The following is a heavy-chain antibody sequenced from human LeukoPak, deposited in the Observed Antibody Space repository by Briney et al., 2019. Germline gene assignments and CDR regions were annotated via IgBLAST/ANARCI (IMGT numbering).Heavy chain of an antibody. J-gene: IGHJ4*02. CDR3: ARVEGYQQLVFDY. V-gene: IGHV1-69*13. CDR1: GGTFSSYA. CDR2: IIPIFGTA. D-gene: IGHD6-13*01. Sequence: SVKVSCKASGGTFSSYAISWVRQAPGQGLEWMGGIIPIFGTANYAQKFQGRVTITAGESTSTAYMELSSLRSEDTAVYYCARVEGYQQLVFDYWGQGTLVTVSS.